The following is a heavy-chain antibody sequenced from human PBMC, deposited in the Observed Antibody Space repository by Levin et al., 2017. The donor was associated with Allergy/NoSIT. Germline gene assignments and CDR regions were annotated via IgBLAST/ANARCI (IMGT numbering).Heavy chain of an antibody. V-gene: IGHV3-30-3*01. CDR1: GFPFSSYA. CDR3: AREAGIAVAGWFDP. Sequence: QSGGSLRLSCAASGFPFSSYAMHWVRQAPGKGLEWVAVISYDGSNKYYADSVKGRFTISRDNSKNTLYLQMNSLRAEDTAVYYCAREAGIAVAGWFDPWGQGTLVTVSS. D-gene: IGHD6-19*01. CDR2: ISYDGSNK. J-gene: IGHJ5*02.